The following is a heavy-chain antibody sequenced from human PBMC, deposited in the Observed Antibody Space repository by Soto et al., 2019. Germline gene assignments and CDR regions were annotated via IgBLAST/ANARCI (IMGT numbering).Heavy chain of an antibody. Sequence: GGSLRLSCAASGFTFSSYSMNWVRQAPGKGLEWVSSISSSSSYIYYADSVKGRFTISRDNAKNSLYLQMNSLRAEDTAVYYCARGDLYSSGWHCFDYWGQGTLVTVSS. V-gene: IGHV3-21*01. J-gene: IGHJ4*02. CDR2: ISSSSSYI. CDR1: GFTFSSYS. D-gene: IGHD6-19*01. CDR3: ARGDLYSSGWHCFDY.